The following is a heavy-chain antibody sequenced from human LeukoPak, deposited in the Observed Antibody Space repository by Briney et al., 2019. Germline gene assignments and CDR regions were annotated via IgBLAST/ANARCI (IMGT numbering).Heavy chain of an antibody. V-gene: IGHV3-23*01. D-gene: IGHD3-3*01. CDR1: GFTFSRYA. CDR3: AKGFGDTTFGVVTANDY. Sequence: PGGSLRLSCAASGFTFSRYAMTWVRQAPGKGLEWVSTICGVGDRTYFADSVKGRFTVSRDNSKSTLYLQMNRLRAADTAVYYCAKGFGDTTFGVVTANDYWGQGILVIVSS. CDR2: ICGVGDRT. J-gene: IGHJ4*02.